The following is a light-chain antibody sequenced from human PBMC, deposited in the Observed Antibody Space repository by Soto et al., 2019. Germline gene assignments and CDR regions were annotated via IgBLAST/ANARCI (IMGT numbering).Light chain of an antibody. J-gene: IGKJ4*01. CDR3: QQYGSSPLT. Sequence: DIVLTQSPGTLSLSPGERATLSCRASQGVSSSYIVWHQQKPGQAPRLLIYDASSRATGIPDRFSGSGSGTDFTLTISRLEPEDFAVYYCQQYGSSPLTFGGGTKVEIK. CDR1: QGVSSSY. V-gene: IGKV3-20*01. CDR2: DAS.